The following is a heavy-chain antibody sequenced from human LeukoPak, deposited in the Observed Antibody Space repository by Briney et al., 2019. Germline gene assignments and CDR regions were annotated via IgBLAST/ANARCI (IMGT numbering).Heavy chain of an antibody. CDR3: ARNYYDSSGYYQNIRVYYFDY. J-gene: IGHJ4*02. Sequence: ASVKVSCKASGYTFTSYGISWVRQAPGQGLEWMGWISAYNGNTNYAQKLQGRVTMTTDTSTSTAYMEPRSLRSDDTAVYYCARNYYDSSGYYQNIRVYYFDYWGQGTLVTVSS. V-gene: IGHV1-18*01. CDR1: GYTFTSYG. CDR2: ISAYNGNT. D-gene: IGHD3-22*01.